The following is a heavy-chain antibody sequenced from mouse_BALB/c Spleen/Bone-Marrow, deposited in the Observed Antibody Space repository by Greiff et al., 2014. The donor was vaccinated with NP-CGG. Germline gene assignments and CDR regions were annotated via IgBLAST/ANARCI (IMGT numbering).Heavy chain of an antibody. J-gene: IGHJ3*01. CDR3: ARGAAYGYYLGLAY. CDR1: GYTFTDYN. V-gene: IGHV1S29*02. Sequence: DVQLVESGPELVKPGASVKMSCKASGYTFTDYNMHWVKQSHGKSLEWIGYIYPYNGGTVYKQKFKSKATLTVDNSSSTANMELRSLTSEDSAVYYCARGAAYGYYLGLAYWGQGTLVTVSA. D-gene: IGHD2-3*01. CDR2: IYPYNGGT.